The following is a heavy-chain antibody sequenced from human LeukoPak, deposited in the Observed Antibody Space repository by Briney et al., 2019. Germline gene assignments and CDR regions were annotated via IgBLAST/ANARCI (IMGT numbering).Heavy chain of an antibody. CDR1: GFTFSSYA. V-gene: IGHV3-23*01. J-gene: IGHJ6*02. CDR2: ISGSGGST. Sequence: GGSLRLSCVASGFTFSSYAMSWVRQAPGKGLEWVSAISGSGGSTYYADSVKGRFTISRDNSKNTLYLQMNSLRAEDTAVYYCAKGGSYYYYYGMDVWGQGTTVTVSS. D-gene: IGHD3-10*01. CDR3: AKGGSYYYYYGMDV.